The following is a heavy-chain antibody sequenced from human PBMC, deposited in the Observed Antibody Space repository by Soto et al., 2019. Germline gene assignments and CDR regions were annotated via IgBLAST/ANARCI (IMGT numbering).Heavy chain of an antibody. CDR1: GFTFRSYA. D-gene: IGHD2-8*01. CDR2: ISSNGGRT. J-gene: IGHJ2*01. CDR3: AKDNGPPGTSDWYFDF. Sequence: EVQLLESGGGLVQPGGSLRLSCAASGFTFRSYAMSWVRQAPGKGLEWVSGISSNGGRTYYADHVKGRFTISRDNSKNTLYLQMNSLRAEDTALYYCAKDNGPPGTSDWYFDFWGRGTLVSVSS. V-gene: IGHV3-23*01.